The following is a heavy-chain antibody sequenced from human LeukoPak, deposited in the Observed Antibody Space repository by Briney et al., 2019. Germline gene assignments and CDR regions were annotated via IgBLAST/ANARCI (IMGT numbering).Heavy chain of an antibody. CDR2: IYTSGST. CDR1: GGSTSSYY. CDR3: ARDLHSSGWYYFDY. J-gene: IGHJ4*02. V-gene: IGHV4-4*07. D-gene: IGHD6-19*01. Sequence: SETLSLTCTVSGGSTSSYYWSWIRQPAGKGLEWIGRIYTSGSTNYNPSLKSRVTMSVDTPKNQFSLKLSSVTAADTAVYYCARDLHSSGWYYFDYWGQGTLVTVSS.